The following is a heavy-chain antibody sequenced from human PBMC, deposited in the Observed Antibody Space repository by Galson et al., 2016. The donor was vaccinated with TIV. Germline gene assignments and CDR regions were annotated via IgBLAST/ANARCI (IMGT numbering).Heavy chain of an antibody. CDR2: LIPMFGIT. Sequence: SVKVSCKASGVTFSSYAISWVRQAPGQGLDWMGGLIPMFGITNYAQRFQGRVTITADGSTSTAYMELSSLRSEDTAVYYCARSNSYNFYYMAVWGQGTTVTVSS. D-gene: IGHD2/OR15-2a*01. CDR1: GVTFSSYA. V-gene: IGHV1-69*13. CDR3: ARSNSYNFYYMAV. J-gene: IGHJ6*03.